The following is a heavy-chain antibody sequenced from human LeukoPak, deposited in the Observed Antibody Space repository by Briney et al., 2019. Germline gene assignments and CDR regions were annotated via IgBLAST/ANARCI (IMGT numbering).Heavy chain of an antibody. CDR2: IRGSGGST. J-gene: IGHJ4*02. CDR1: GFTLSSYA. D-gene: IGHD6-19*01. CDR3: AKVGIAVAGPLVRPQYYFDY. V-gene: IGHV3-23*01. Sequence: GGSLRLSCAASGFTLSSYAMSGVRQAPGKGLEGVSAIRGSGGSTYYADSVKGRFTISRDNSKNTLYLQMTSLRAEDTAVYYCAKVGIAVAGPLVRPQYYFDYWGQGTLVTVSS.